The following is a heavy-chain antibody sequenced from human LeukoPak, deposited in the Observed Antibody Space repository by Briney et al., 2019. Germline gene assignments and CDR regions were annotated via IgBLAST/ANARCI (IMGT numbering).Heavy chain of an antibody. V-gene: IGHV4-30-2*01. Sequence: PSETLSLTCAVSGGSISSGGYSWRWIRQPPGKGLEWIGYIYHSGSTYYNPSLKSRVTISVDRSKNQFSLRLSSVTAADTAVYYCAREMDYYGMDVWGQGTTVTVSS. CDR2: IYHSGST. J-gene: IGHJ6*02. CDR3: AREMDYYGMDV. CDR1: GGSISSGGYS. D-gene: IGHD2-8*01.